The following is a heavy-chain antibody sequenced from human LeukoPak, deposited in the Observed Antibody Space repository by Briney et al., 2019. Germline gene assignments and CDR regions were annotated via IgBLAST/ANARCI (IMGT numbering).Heavy chain of an antibody. J-gene: IGHJ5*02. CDR1: GYTFTSYD. CDR3: ARANWIDILTGANWFDP. Sequence: ASVKVSCKASGYTFTSYDINWVRQAPGQGLEWMGWMNPNSGNTGYAQKFQGRVTMTRNTSISTAYMELSSLRSEDTAVYYCARANWIDILTGANWFDPWGQGTLVTVSS. CDR2: MNPNSGNT. D-gene: IGHD3-9*01. V-gene: IGHV1-8*01.